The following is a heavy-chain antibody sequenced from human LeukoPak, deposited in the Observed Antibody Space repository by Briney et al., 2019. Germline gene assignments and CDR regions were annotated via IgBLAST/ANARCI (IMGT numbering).Heavy chain of an antibody. Sequence: PSQTLSLTCAVSGGSISSGGYSWSWIRQPPGKGLEWIGSIYYSGSTYYNPSLKSRVTISVDTSKNQFSLKLSSVTAADTAVYYCARDLYCGGDCNSAFDIWGQGTMVTVSS. D-gene: IGHD2-21*02. V-gene: IGHV4-39*07. CDR1: GGSISSGGYS. CDR2: IYYSGST. CDR3: ARDLYCGGDCNSAFDI. J-gene: IGHJ3*02.